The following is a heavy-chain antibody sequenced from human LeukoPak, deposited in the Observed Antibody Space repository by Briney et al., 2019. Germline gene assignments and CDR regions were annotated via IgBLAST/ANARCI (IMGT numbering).Heavy chain of an antibody. J-gene: IGHJ4*02. CDR2: IRYDGSNK. V-gene: IGHV3-30*02. CDR3: AKDRSGSYSQGLDY. D-gene: IGHD1-26*01. CDR1: GFTFSRYG. Sequence: PGGSLRPSCAASGFTFSRYGMHWVRQAPGKGLEWVAFIRYDGSNKYYADSVKGRFTISRDNSKNTLYLQMNSLRAEDTAVYYCAKDRSGSYSQGLDYWGQGALVTASS.